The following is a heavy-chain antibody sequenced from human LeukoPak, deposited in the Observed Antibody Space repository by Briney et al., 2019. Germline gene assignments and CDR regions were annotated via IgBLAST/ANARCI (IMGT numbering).Heavy chain of an antibody. V-gene: IGHV3-66*01. CDR1: GFTVSSNY. Sequence: GGSLRLSCAASGFTVSSNYMSWVRQAPGKGLEWVSVIYSGGSTYYADSVKGRFTISRDNSKNTLYLQMNSLRAEDTAVYYCARTVRTPPYYFDYWGQGTLVTVS. D-gene: IGHD4-17*01. J-gene: IGHJ4*02. CDR2: IYSGGST. CDR3: ARTVRTPPYYFDY.